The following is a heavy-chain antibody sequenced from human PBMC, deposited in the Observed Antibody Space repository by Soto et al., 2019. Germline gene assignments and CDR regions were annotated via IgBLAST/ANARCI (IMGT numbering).Heavy chain of an antibody. J-gene: IGHJ4*02. CDR1: GGCIRSRSSSYY. CDR3: ARSHIVPRLLMYPYDY. Sequence: SETLSLTCTVCGGCIRSRSSSYYWGWISKPPGKGLEWIGSIYYDGSTYYNPSLKSRVTISLDTSKNQFSLKLSSVTAADTAVYYCARSHIVPRLLMYPYDYWGQGTLVTVSS. D-gene: IGHD6-6*01. V-gene: IGHV4-39*01. CDR2: IYYDGST.